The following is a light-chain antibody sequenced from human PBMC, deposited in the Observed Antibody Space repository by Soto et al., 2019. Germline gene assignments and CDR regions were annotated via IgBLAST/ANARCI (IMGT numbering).Light chain of an antibody. J-gene: IGLJ3*02. CDR2: DTS. CDR3: LLSYSGARV. Sequence: QAVVTQEPSLTVSPGGTVTLTCGSSTGAVTSGHYPYWFQQKPGQAPRTLIYDTSNKYSWTPARFSGSLLGGKAALTLSGAHTGEEAEYYCLLSYSGARVFGGGTKLTVL. V-gene: IGLV7-46*01. CDR1: TGAVTSGHY.